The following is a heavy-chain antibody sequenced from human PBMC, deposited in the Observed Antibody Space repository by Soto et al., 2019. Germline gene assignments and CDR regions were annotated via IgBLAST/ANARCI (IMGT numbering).Heavy chain of an antibody. J-gene: IGHJ2*01. CDR3: ATDMGYCSGGSCTDDGYFDL. Sequence: QVQLVQSGAEVKKPGASVKVSCKASGFTFTNSYMHWVRQAPGQGLEWMGIINPSGGSTHYALRFRGRVTMTRDRSTSTVYMEPSSLRSEDSAVYYCATDMGYCSGGSCTDDGYFDLGGRGTLVTFSS. CDR2: INPSGGST. D-gene: IGHD2-15*01. V-gene: IGHV1-46*01. CDR1: GFTFTNSY.